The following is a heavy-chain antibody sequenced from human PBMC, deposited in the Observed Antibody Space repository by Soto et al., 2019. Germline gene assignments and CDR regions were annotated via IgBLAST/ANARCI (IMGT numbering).Heavy chain of an antibody. CDR1: GDSISSIKW. V-gene: IGHV4-4*02. Sequence: QVQLQESGPGVMKPSGTLSLTCTVSGDSISSIKWWSWVRQPPGERLEWIGEVFHSGTANYNPSLKSRLTFSADTSKNQFSLKLTSVTAADTAVYYCASASGDYLVLGGYYLDSWGQGTLVTFSS. J-gene: IGHJ4*02. D-gene: IGHD4-17*01. CDR2: VFHSGTA. CDR3: ASASGDYLVLGGYYLDS.